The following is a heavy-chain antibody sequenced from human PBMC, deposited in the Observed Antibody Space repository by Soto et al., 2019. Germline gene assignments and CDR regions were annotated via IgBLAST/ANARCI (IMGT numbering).Heavy chain of an antibody. Sequence: QVQLVESGGGVVQPGRSLRLSCAASGFTFSSYGMHWVRQAPGKGLEWVAVISYDGSNKYYADSVKGRFTISRDNSKNTLYLQMNSLRAEDTAVYYCAKDGLWNYFPYWGQGTLVTVSS. J-gene: IGHJ4*02. CDR3: AKDGLWNYFPY. V-gene: IGHV3-30*18. CDR2: ISYDGSNK. D-gene: IGHD3-10*01. CDR1: GFTFSSYG.